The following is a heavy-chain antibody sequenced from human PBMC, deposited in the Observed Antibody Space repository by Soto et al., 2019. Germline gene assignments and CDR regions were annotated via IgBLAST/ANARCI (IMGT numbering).Heavy chain of an antibody. CDR1: GGSISSGGYY. CDR2: IYYSGST. D-gene: IGHD6-13*01. J-gene: IGHJ4*02. V-gene: IGHV4-31*03. CDR3: ARLPTTGSTWYYFDY. Sequence: SETLSLTCTVSGGSISSGGYYWSWIRQHPGKGLEWIGYIYYSGSTYYNPSLKSRVSISVDTSKNQLSLKLSSVTTADTAVYYCARLPTTGSTWYYFDYWGQGTPVTVSS.